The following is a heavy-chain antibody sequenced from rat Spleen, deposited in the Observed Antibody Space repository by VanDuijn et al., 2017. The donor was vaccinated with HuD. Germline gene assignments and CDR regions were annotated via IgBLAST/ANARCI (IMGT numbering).Heavy chain of an antibody. Sequence: EVQLVESGGGLVQPGRSLKLSCAASGFTFSDYNMAWVRQSPTTGLEWVAYISTGGDNTYYRDSVKGRFTISRDNAKRTLYLQMNSLRSEDTATDYCTREMTTPFDYWGQGVMVTVSS. CDR1: GFTFSDYN. CDR2: ISTGGDNT. CDR3: TREMTTPFDY. J-gene: IGHJ2*01. D-gene: IGHD1-10*01. V-gene: IGHV5-27*01.